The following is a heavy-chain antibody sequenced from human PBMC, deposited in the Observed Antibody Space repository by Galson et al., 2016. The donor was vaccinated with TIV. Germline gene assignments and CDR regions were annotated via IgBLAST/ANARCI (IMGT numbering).Heavy chain of an antibody. CDR1: GDSISSNW. CDR2: IYAGDSDT. J-gene: IGHJ4*02. CDR3: ARAPGYTGYSYGYFDS. Sequence: SGAEVKKPEESLRISCKASGDSISSNWIAWVRQMPGKGLEWMGIIYAGDSDTRYSPSFQGQVTISADESVSTAYLQWSNLKASDSAMYFCARAPGYTGYSYGYFDSWGRGTLVTVSS. D-gene: IGHD5-18*01. V-gene: IGHV5-51*03.